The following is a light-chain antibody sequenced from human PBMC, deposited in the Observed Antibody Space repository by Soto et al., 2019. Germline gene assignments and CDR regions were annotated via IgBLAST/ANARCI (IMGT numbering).Light chain of an antibody. CDR3: GSYTRSSTYV. V-gene: IGLV2-14*01. CDR1: RSDVGGYNF. CDR2: EVT. J-gene: IGLJ1*01. Sequence: QPALTQPASVSGAPGQSITVSCTGTRSDVGGYNFVSWYQQHPGKAPKLLIFEVTNRPSGVSDRFSGSKSGNTASLTISGLQAEDEADYYCGSYTRSSTYVFGSGTKVTVL.